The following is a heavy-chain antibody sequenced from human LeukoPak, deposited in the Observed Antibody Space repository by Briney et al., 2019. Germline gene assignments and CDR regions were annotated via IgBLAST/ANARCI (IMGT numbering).Heavy chain of an antibody. CDR3: ARGQTPSYGMDV. V-gene: IGHV1-18*01. CDR1: GYSFTRYV. CDR2: ISAYNGNT. J-gene: IGHJ6*02. Sequence: GASVKVSCKASGYSFTRYVISWGRQPPAQGLEWMGWISAYNGNTNYAQKLQGRVTMTTHTSPSTAYMELRSLRSDDTAVYYCARGQTPSYGMDVWGQGTTVTVSS.